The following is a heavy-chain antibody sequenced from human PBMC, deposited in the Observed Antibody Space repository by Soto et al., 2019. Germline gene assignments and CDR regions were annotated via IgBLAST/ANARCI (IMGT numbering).Heavy chain of an antibody. J-gene: IGHJ6*02. V-gene: IGHV4-34*01. CDR3: ARGGRGYYYYGMDV. CDR2: INHSGST. D-gene: IGHD2-15*01. Sequence: QVQLQQWGAGLLKPSETLSLTCAVYGGSFSGYYWSWIRQPPGKGLEWIGEINHSGSTNYNPSLKSRVTISVDTSKNQCSLKLSSVTAADTAVYYCARGGRGYYYYGMDVWGQGTTVTVSS. CDR1: GGSFSGYY.